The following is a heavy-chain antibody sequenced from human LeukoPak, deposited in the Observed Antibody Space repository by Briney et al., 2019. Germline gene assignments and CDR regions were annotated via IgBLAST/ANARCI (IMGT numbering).Heavy chain of an antibody. V-gene: IGHV1-8*03. D-gene: IGHD3-10*01. CDR2: MNPNSGNT. Sequence: ASVKVSCKASGYTFTSYDINWVRQATGQGLERMGWMNPNSGNTGYAQKFQGRVTITRNTSISTAYMELSSLRSEDTAVYYCARASMVRGVPFDYWGQGTLVTVSS. CDR3: ARASMVRGVPFDY. CDR1: GYTFTSYD. J-gene: IGHJ4*02.